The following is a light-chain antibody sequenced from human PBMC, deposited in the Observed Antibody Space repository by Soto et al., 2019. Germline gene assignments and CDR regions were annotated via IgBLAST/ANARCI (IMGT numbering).Light chain of an antibody. J-gene: IGKJ5*01. V-gene: IGKV3-20*01. CDR1: QSVTSRY. Sequence: EIVLTQSPGTLSLSPGERATLSCRASQSVTSRYLSLYQQKPGQAPRLLIYVSSNRATGIPERFSGSGSGTDFTLTISSLEPEDFAVYYCQQYGTSPITFGQGTRLEIK. CDR3: QQYGTSPIT. CDR2: VSS.